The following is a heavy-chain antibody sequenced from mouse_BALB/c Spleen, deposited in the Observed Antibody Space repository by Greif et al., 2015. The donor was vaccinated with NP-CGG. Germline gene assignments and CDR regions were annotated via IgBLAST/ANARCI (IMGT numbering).Heavy chain of an antibody. J-gene: IGHJ2*01. V-gene: IGHV1-11*01. CDR2: IYPVSGET. Sequence: VPLQQSGAELACPGASVTLSCKASGYTFTDHIMNWVKKRPGQGLEWIGRIYPVSGETNYNQKFMGKATFSVDRSSSTVYMVMNRLTAEDPAVHYCGRGEGVDDWGQGTTHTVAA. CDR1: GYTFTDHI. CDR3: GRGEGVDD.